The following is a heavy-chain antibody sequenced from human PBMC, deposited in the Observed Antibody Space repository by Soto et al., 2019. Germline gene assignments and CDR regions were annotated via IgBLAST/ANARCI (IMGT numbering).Heavy chain of an antibody. CDR3: ARSDADSPYYFDY. Sequence: LRLSCAASGFTFSSYAMHWVRQAPGKGLEWVAFISHDGNNTYYADSVKGRFSISRDNSKNTLYLQMNSLRSDDTAVYFCARSDADSPYYFDYWGQGTLVTVSS. D-gene: IGHD2-21*01. V-gene: IGHV3-30-3*01. J-gene: IGHJ4*02. CDR2: ISHDGNNT. CDR1: GFTFSSYA.